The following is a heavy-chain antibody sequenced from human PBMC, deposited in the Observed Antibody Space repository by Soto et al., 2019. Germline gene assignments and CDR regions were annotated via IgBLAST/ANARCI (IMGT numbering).Heavy chain of an antibody. Sequence: EVQLVESGGGLVQPGGSLRLSCAASGFTFSSYSMNWVRQAPGKGLEWVSYISSSSSTIYYADSVKGRFTISRDNAKNSLYLQMNSLRAEDTAVYYCARGLLGYCSGGSCHTGGYWGQGTLVTVSS. D-gene: IGHD2-15*01. V-gene: IGHV3-48*01. CDR2: ISSSSSTI. CDR1: GFTFSSYS. CDR3: ARGLLGYCSGGSCHTGGY. J-gene: IGHJ4*02.